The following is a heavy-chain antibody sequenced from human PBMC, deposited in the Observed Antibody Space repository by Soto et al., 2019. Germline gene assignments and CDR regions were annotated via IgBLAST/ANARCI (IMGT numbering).Heavy chain of an antibody. CDR1: GYTFTTYP. J-gene: IGHJ5*02. CDR3: ATDRGGYCSGGSCPEAWFDP. D-gene: IGHD2-15*01. CDR2: INVGNGGT. Sequence: GASVKVSCKASGYTFTTYPMNWLRQAPGQRPEWLGWINVGNGGTKYSQKFQGRVSITRDTSASTAYMQLSRLRSDDTAVYYCATDRGGYCSGGSCPEAWFDPWGQGTLVTVSS. V-gene: IGHV1-3*01.